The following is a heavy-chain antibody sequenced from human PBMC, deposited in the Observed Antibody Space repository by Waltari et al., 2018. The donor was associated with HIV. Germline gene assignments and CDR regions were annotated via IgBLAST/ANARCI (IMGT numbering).Heavy chain of an antibody. D-gene: IGHD1-26*01. CDR2: ISAYNGNT. Sequence: QVQLVQSGAEVTKPGASVKVSCRTSGYIFTSDGIGWVRQAPGQGLEWMGWISAYNGNTHYAQTFQGRVTMTRDTSTSTAYMELRSLASDDTAVYFCARGEQVDYYFDYWGQGTLVTVSS. J-gene: IGHJ4*02. CDR1: GYIFTSDG. V-gene: IGHV1-18*01. CDR3: ARGEQVDYYFDY.